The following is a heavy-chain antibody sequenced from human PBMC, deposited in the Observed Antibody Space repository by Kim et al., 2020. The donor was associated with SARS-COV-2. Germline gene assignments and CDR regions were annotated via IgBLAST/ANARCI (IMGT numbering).Heavy chain of an antibody. CDR1: GFTFDTYA. CDR3: AKMVFMEGYHYFYYYAM. Sequence: VGSLRLSCVASGFTFDTYAMSWVRQAPGKGLELVSVISGGAVNKFYADSVRGRFTISRDNSKNTLYLQMNSLRDEDTALYYCAKMVFMEGYHYFYYYAM. D-gene: IGHD2-8*01. J-gene: IGHJ6*01. CDR2: ISGGAVNK. V-gene: IGHV3-23*01.